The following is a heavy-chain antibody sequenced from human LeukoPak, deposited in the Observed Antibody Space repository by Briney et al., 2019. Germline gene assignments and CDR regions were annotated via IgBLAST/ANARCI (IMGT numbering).Heavy chain of an antibody. CDR3: AREEGGKLGIDYYFDY. J-gene: IGHJ4*02. D-gene: IGHD7-27*01. CDR2: ISWNSGSI. CDR1: GFTFDDYA. Sequence: GGSLRLSCAASGFTFDDYAMHWVRQAPGKGLEWVSGISWNSGSIGYADSVKGRFTISRDNARKSLYLEMNSLTAEDTAVYYCAREEGGKLGIDYYFDYWGQGTLVTVSS. V-gene: IGHV3-9*01.